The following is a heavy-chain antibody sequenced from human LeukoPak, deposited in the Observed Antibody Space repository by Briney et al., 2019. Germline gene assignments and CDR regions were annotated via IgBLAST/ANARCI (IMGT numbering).Heavy chain of an antibody. Sequence: SETLSLTCTVSGGSINGYFWTWIQQPPGKGLEWIGYISDSGSTNYNPSLKSRVTLSVDSSNTEFSLRLNSVTAADTAVYYCARVFRGAVTSNWFDPWGQGTPVTVSS. CDR3: ARVFRGAVTSNWFDP. CDR1: GGSINGYF. J-gene: IGHJ5*02. D-gene: IGHD4-17*01. V-gene: IGHV4-59*01. CDR2: ISDSGST.